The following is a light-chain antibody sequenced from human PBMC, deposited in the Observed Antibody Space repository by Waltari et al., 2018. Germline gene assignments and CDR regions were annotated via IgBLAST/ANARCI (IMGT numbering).Light chain of an antibody. J-gene: IGKJ3*01. CDR1: QSVNNY. Sequence: VLTQSPPTLSLSPGEKATPSCSASQSVNNYLTWSQEKPGQAPRLPIYDAANRATDIPGRFSGSGSGTDFTLTISSLEPEDFAVYYGQQRSNWPRFTFGPGTRVDIK. V-gene: IGKV3-11*01. CDR2: DAA. CDR3: QQRSNWPRFT.